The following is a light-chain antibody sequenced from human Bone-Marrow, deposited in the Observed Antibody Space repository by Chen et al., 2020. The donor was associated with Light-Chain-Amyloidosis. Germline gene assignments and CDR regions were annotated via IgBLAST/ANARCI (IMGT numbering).Light chain of an antibody. Sequence: QSALTQPASVSGSPGQSLTISCTGTSSDVGGDNHVSWYQQHPDKAPKLMIYEVTNRPSWVPERFSGSTSDNTASLTISGLQPEDDADYFCSSYTITNALVFGSGTRVTVL. J-gene: IGLJ1*01. V-gene: IGLV2-14*01. CDR2: EVT. CDR1: SSDVGGDNH. CDR3: SSYTITNALV.